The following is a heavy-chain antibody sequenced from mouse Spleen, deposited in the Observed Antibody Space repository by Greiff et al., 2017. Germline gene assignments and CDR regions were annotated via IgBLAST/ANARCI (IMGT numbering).Heavy chain of an antibody. Sequence: QVQLQQPGAELVMPGASVKLSCKASGYTFTSYWMHWVKQRPGQGLEWIGEIDPSDSYTNYHQKFKGKATLTVDKSSSTAYMQLSSLTSEDSAVYYCARSDYGSSYWFAYWGQGTLVTVSA. CDR1: GYTFTSYW. J-gene: IGHJ3*01. CDR3: ARSDYGSSYWFAY. CDR2: IDPSDSYT. D-gene: IGHD1-1*01. V-gene: IGHV1-69*01.